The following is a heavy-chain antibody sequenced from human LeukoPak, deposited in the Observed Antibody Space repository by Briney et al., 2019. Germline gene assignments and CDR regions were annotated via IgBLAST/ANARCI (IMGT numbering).Heavy chain of an antibody. V-gene: IGHV1-18*01. Sequence: ASVRVSCKASGYTFTSYGISWVRQAPGQGLEWMGWISAYNGNTNYAQKLQGRVTMTTDTSTSTAYMELRSLRSDDTAVYYCARDGCSSTSCYKGWFDPWGQGTPVTVSS. CDR3: ARDGCSSTSCYKGWFDP. J-gene: IGHJ5*02. D-gene: IGHD2-2*02. CDR1: GYTFTSYG. CDR2: ISAYNGNT.